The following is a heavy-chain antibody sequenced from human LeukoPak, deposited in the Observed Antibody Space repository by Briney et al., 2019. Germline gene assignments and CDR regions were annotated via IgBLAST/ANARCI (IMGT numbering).Heavy chain of an antibody. CDR2: INHSGSA. CDR1: GGSFSGYY. Sequence: SETLSLTCAVYGGSFSGYYWSWIRQPPGKGLEWIGKINHSGSANYNPSLKSRVTISVDTSKNQFSLKLSSVTAADTAVYYCASHAVPWGYYFDYWGQGTLVTVSS. V-gene: IGHV4-34*01. J-gene: IGHJ4*02. CDR3: ASHAVPWGYYFDY. D-gene: IGHD3-16*01.